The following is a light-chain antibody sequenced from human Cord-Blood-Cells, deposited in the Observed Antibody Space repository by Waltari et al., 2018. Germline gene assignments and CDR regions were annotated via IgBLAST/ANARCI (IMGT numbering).Light chain of an antibody. Sequence: QSVLTQPPSASGTPGQRVTISCSGSSSNIGSNYVYWYQQLPGTAPKLPIYRNNPRPSGVPDRFSGSKSGTSASLAISGLRSEDEADYYCAAWDDSLSGLFGGGTKLTVL. CDR3: AAWDDSLSGL. V-gene: IGLV1-47*01. CDR2: RNN. CDR1: SSNIGSNY. J-gene: IGLJ2*01.